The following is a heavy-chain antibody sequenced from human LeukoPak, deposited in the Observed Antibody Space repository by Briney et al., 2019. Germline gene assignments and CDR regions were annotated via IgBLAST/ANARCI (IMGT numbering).Heavy chain of an antibody. CDR3: AKDFLGYCSGGSCYPGFFDY. V-gene: IGHV3-33*06. D-gene: IGHD2-15*01. CDR1: GFTFSSYG. Sequence: PGGSLRLSCAASGFTFSSYGMHWVCQAPGKGLEWVAVIWYDGSNKYYADSVKGRFTISRDNSKNTLYLQMNSLRAEDTAVYYCAKDFLGYCSGGSCYPGFFDYWGQGTLVTVSS. CDR2: IWYDGSNK. J-gene: IGHJ4*02.